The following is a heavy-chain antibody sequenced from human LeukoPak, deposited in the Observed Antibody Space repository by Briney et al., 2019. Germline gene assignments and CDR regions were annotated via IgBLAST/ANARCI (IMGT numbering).Heavy chain of an antibody. D-gene: IGHD3-10*01. CDR1: GFTFSDYY. V-gene: IGHV4-34*01. CDR2: INHSGST. Sequence: LRLSCAASGFTFSDYYMSWIRQPPGKGLEWIGEINHSGSTNYNPSLKSRVTISVDTSKNQFSLKLSSVTAADTAVYYCARGGITMVRWGQGTLVTVSS. J-gene: IGHJ4*02. CDR3: ARGGITMVR.